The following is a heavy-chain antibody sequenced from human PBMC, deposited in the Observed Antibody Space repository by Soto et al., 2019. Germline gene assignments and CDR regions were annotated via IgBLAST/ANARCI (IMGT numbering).Heavy chain of an antibody. CDR1: GGSFSGYY. CDR3: ARTSAAGKYYYGMDV. V-gene: IGHV4-34*01. CDR2: INHSGST. D-gene: IGHD6-13*01. J-gene: IGHJ6*02. Sequence: SETLSLTCAVYGGSFSGYYWSWIRQPPGKGLEWIGEINHSGSTNYNPSLKSRVTISVDTSMHQFSLKLSSVTASDTAMYYCARTSAAGKYYYGMDVWVQGTTVTSP.